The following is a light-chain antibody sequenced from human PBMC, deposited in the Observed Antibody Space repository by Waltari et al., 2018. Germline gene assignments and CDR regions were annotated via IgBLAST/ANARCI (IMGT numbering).Light chain of an antibody. CDR2: KAS. CDR1: QRVSSW. J-gene: IGKJ1*01. CDR3: LQYSSSPWT. Sequence: DIQMTQSPSSLSASVGDTVTITCRASQRVSSWLDWYQQKPGTAPNLLISKASSLQSGVPSRFSGSGSGTEYTLTISSLRSEDFATYYCLQYSSSPWTFGQGTKVEIK. V-gene: IGKV1D-16*01.